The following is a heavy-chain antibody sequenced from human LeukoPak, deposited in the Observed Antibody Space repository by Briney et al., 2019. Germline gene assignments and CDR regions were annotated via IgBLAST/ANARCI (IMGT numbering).Heavy chain of an antibody. V-gene: IGHV7-4-1*02. CDR3: ARGVRSSHSHYYYYMDV. CDR2: INTNTGNP. J-gene: IGHJ6*03. D-gene: IGHD3-3*01. Sequence: ASVKVSCKASGYTFTSYAMNWVRQAPGQGLEWMGWINTNTGNPTYAQGFTGRFVFSLDTSVSTAYLQISSLKAEDTAVYYCARGVRSSHSHYYYYMDVWGKGTTVTVSS. CDR1: GYTFTSYA.